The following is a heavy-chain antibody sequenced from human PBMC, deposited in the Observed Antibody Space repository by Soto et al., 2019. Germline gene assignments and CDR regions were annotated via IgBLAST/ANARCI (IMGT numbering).Heavy chain of an antibody. V-gene: IGHV3-23*01. CDR3: ARSPMYDFWSGYWYYFYY. CDR2: ISGSGGST. J-gene: IGHJ4*02. Sequence: EVQLLESGGGLVQPGGSLRLSCAASGFTFSSYAMSWVSQAPGKGLEWVSAISGSGGSTYYADSVKGRFTISRDNSKNTLYLQMNSLRAEDTAVYYCARSPMYDFWSGYWYYFYYWGQGTLVTVSS. CDR1: GFTFSSYA. D-gene: IGHD3-3*01.